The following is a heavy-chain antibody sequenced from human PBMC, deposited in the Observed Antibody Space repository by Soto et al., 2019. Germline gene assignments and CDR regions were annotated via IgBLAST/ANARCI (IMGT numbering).Heavy chain of an antibody. D-gene: IGHD3-3*01. CDR1: CGSVSGYY. Sequence: SETLSLTCAFYCGSVSGYYWNWIRQPPGKGLEWIGEINHTGGTHYNPSLKSRVTMSVDTSKNQFSLRLSSVTAADTAIYYCATRITVFGLLIPPFDPWGQGTQVTVSS. J-gene: IGHJ5*02. CDR2: INHTGGT. V-gene: IGHV4-34*01. CDR3: ATRITVFGLLIPPFDP.